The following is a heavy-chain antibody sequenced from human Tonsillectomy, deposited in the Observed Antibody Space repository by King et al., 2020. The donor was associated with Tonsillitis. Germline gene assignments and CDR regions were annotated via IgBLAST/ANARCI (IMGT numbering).Heavy chain of an antibody. J-gene: IGHJ4*02. V-gene: IGHV4-4*02. CDR2: ISYCGST. CDR3: ARNFDL. CDR1: GGSISSGEW. Sequence: VQLQESGPGLVKPSGTLSLTCAVSGGSISSGEWWSWVRQPPGKGLEWIAEISYCGSTSYKSSLKSRVTISLDKSESQVSLRLTSVTAADTAVYYCARNFDLWGQGTLVTVSS.